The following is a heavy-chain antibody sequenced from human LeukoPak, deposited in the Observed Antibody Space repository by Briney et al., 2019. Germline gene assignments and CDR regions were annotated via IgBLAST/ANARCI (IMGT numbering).Heavy chain of an antibody. Sequence: GGSLRLSCAASGFTVSSNYMSWVRQAPGKGLEWVSVVYSGGSTYYADSVRGRFTISRDNSKNTLYLQMNNLRAEDTAVYYCARGYCSGGSCYWGAFDIWGQGTMVTVSS. CDR2: VYSGGST. CDR1: GFTVSSNY. D-gene: IGHD2-15*01. CDR3: ARGYCSGGSCYWGAFDI. J-gene: IGHJ3*02. V-gene: IGHV3-66*01.